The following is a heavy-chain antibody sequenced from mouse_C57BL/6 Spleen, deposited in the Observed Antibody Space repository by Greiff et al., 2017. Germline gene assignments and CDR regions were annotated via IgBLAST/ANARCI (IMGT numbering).Heavy chain of an antibody. D-gene: IGHD2-2*01. CDR1: GYTFTSYW. CDR3: ARYYGYDGGHFDV. Sequence: QVQLQQPGAELVRPGSSVKLSCKASGYTFTSYWMHWVKQRPIQGLEWIGNIDPSDSETHYNQKFKDKATLTVDKSSSTAYMQLSSLTSEDSAVYYCARYYGYDGGHFDVWGTGTTVTVSS. CDR2: IDPSDSET. J-gene: IGHJ1*03. V-gene: IGHV1-52*01.